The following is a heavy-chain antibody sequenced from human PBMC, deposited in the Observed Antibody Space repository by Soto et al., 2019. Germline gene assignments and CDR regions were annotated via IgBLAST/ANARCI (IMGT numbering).Heavy chain of an antibody. CDR1: GFPFSSYA. CDR2: LSDSGVSP. J-gene: IGHJ6*02. CDR3: LKMTSDSYGRNYSMDV. V-gene: IGHV3-23*01. D-gene: IGHD5-18*01. Sequence: GGSLRLSCAGSGFPFSSYAMSWVRQAPEKGLEWVSALSDSGVSPYYADSVKGRFTISRANSKNTLYLQMDSLRVEDTALYDCLKMTSDSYGRNYSMDVWGQGTTVTVS.